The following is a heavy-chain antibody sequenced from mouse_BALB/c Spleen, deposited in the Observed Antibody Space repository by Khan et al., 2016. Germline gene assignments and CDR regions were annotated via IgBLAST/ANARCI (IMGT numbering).Heavy chain of an antibody. CDR1: EYTFTNYG. Sequence: QIQLVQSGPELKKPGETVKISCKASEYTFTNYGMNWVKQAPGKGLKWMGWINTNTGEPTYAEEFKGRFAFSLEASASTAYLQSNNINNEDSATYFCARTGDYPYYAMDYWGQGTSVTVSS. D-gene: IGHD2-13*01. V-gene: IGHV9-3*02. J-gene: IGHJ4*01. CDR3: ARTGDYPYYAMDY. CDR2: INTNTGEP.